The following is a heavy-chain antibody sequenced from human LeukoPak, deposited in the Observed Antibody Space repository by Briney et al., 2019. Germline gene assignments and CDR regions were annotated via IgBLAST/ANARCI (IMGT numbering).Heavy chain of an antibody. Sequence: SETLSLTCTVSGGSISSSSYYWGWIRQPPGKGLEWIGSIHYSGTTYFNPSLKSRVTISLDTSKNQFSLKVNSVTAADTAVYYCAREGQWLPDWFDPWGQGTLVTVSS. CDR1: GGSISSSSYY. CDR3: AREGQWLPDWFDP. CDR2: IHYSGTT. J-gene: IGHJ5*02. D-gene: IGHD6-19*01. V-gene: IGHV4-39*07.